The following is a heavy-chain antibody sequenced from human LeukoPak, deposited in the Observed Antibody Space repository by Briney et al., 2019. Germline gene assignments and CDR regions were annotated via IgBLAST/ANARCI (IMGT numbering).Heavy chain of an antibody. V-gene: IGHV4-4*02. J-gene: IGHJ4*02. Sequence: SETLSLTCAVSGVSISSNLWWSWVRQPPGKGLEWIGEIYHSGSTNYNPSLKSRVTISVDKSKNQFSLKLSSVTAADTAVYYCARSRYYYDSSGSDYWGQGTLVTVSS. CDR2: IYHSGST. D-gene: IGHD3-22*01. CDR1: GVSISSNLW. CDR3: ARSRYYYDSSGSDY.